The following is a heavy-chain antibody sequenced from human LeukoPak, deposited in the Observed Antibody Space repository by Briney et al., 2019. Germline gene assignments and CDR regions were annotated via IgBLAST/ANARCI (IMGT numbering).Heavy chain of an antibody. CDR1: GFTFSDSA. Sequence: GTSLRLSCIGSGFTFSDSAIHWVRQAPGKGLEWVALISDVGGGSNTFYADSVKGRFSISRDNSKNTLYLQMNSLRAEGTAVYYCAKEAAAGTRSPHWFDPWGQGTLVTVSS. J-gene: IGHJ5*02. D-gene: IGHD6-13*01. CDR2: ISDVGGGSNT. CDR3: AKEAAAGTRSPHWFDP. V-gene: IGHV3-30*18.